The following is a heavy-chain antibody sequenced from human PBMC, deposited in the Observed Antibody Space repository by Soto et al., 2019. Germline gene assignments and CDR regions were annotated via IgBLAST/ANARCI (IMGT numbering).Heavy chain of an antibody. J-gene: IGHJ4*02. D-gene: IGHD1-20*01. CDR1: GGSFSGYY. Sequence: QVQLQQWGAGLLKPSETLSLTCAVYGGSFSGYYWRWIRQPPGKGLEWIGEINHSGSTNYNPSLKSRVAISIDTSKNQFSLKLSSVTAADTAVYYCARSNRAGITGTTWLYYFDYWGQGTLVTVSS. V-gene: IGHV4-34*01. CDR2: INHSGST. CDR3: ARSNRAGITGTTWLYYFDY.